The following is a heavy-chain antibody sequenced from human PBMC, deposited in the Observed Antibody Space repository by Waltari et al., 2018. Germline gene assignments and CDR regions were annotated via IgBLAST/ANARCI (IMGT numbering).Heavy chain of an antibody. CDR1: GSTFSSYA. V-gene: IGHV1-69*01. J-gene: IGHJ5*02. D-gene: IGHD6-19*01. CDR3: ARDIAVAGQPMNWFDP. Sequence: QVQLVQSGAEVKKPGSSVKVSCKASGSTFSSYAISWVRQAPGQGLEWMGGIIPIFGTSNYARKFQGRVTMTADESTSTAYMELSSLRSEDTAVYYCARDIAVAGQPMNWFDPWGQGTLVTGSS. CDR2: IIPIFGTS.